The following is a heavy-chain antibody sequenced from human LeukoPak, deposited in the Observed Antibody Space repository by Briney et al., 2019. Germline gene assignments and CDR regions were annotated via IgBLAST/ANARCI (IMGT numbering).Heavy chain of an antibody. V-gene: IGHV3-23*01. CDR2: ISGSGGST. CDR3: AKSFDYGDFLIDY. D-gene: IGHD4-17*01. Sequence: GGSLRLSCAASGFTFSSYAMSWVRQAPGKGLEWVSAISGSGGSTYYADSVKGRFTISRDNSKNTLYLQVNSLRAEDTAVYYCAKSFDYGDFLIDYWGQGTLVTVSS. CDR1: GFTFSSYA. J-gene: IGHJ4*02.